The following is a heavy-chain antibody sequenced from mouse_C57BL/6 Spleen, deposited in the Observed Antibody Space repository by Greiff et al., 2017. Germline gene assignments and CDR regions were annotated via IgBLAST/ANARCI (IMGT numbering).Heavy chain of an antibody. D-gene: IGHD2-13*01. Sequence: VQLQQSGPELVKPGASVKISCKASGYTFTDYYMNWVKQSHGKSLEWIGDINPNNGGTSYNQKFKGKATLTVDKSSSTAYMELLSLTSEDSAVYYCAREGLENYFDYWGQGTTLTVSS. V-gene: IGHV1-26*01. CDR3: AREGLENYFDY. CDR1: GYTFTDYY. J-gene: IGHJ2*01. CDR2: INPNNGGT.